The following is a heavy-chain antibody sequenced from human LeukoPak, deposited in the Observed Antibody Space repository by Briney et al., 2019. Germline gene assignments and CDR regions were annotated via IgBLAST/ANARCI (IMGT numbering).Heavy chain of an antibody. D-gene: IGHD2-15*01. CDR3: AKSPVSSCRGSFCYPFDY. V-gene: IGHV3-7*01. J-gene: IGHJ4*02. Sequence: GGSLRLSCEASGFTFSKYWMTWVRQAPGKGLEWVANIKTDGSQKYYVDSVKGRFSISRDNAQNSLYLQMDSLRADDTATYFCAKSPVSSCRGSFCYPFDYWGQGNLVTVSS. CDR2: IKTDGSQK. CDR1: GFTFSKYW.